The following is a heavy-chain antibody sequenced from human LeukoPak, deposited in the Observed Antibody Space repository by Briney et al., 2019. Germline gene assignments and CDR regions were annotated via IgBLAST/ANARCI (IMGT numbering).Heavy chain of an antibody. D-gene: IGHD2-15*01. CDR3: ARASYCSGGSCSYYYYYYMDV. V-gene: IGHV4-34*01. CDR2: INHCGST. Sequence: PSETLFLTCAVYGGSFSGYYWSWIRQPPGKGLEWIGEINHCGSTNYNPSLKSRVTISVDTSKNQFSLKLSSVIAADTAVYYCARASYCSGGSCSYYYYYYMDVWGKGTTVTVSS. J-gene: IGHJ6*03. CDR1: GGSFSGYY.